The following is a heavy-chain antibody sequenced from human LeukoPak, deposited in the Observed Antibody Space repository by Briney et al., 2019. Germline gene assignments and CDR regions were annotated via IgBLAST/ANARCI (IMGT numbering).Heavy chain of an antibody. Sequence: ASVKVSCKASGYTFISYDINWVRQATGQGLEWMGWMNPNSGNTGYAQKFQGRVTMTRNTSISTAYMELSSLRSEDTAVYYCGLFIVGADDAFDIWGQGTMVTVSS. CDR1: GYTFISYD. V-gene: IGHV1-8*01. D-gene: IGHD1-26*01. CDR2: MNPNSGNT. J-gene: IGHJ3*02. CDR3: GLFIVGADDAFDI.